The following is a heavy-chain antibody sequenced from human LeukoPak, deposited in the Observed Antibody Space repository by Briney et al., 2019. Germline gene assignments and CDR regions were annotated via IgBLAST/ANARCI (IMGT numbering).Heavy chain of an antibody. CDR1: GGSLSSSSYY. Sequence: PSETLSLTCTVSGGSLSSSSYYWGWIRQPPGKGLEWIGTIYYSGNTNYNPSLKSRVSLSVDTSKRQFSLELTSVTAADRALYYCARSLYYYGSGGRLHYFDYWGQGTLVTVTS. D-gene: IGHD3-22*01. CDR3: ARSLYYYGSGGRLHYFDY. V-gene: IGHV4-39*01. J-gene: IGHJ4*02. CDR2: IYYSGNT.